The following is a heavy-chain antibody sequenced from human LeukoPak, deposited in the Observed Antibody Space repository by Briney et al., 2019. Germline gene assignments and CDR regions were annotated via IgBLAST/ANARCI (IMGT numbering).Heavy chain of an antibody. Sequence: PGGSLRLSCAASGFTFSSYAMSWVRQAPGKGLEWVSAISGSGGSTYYADSVKGRFTISRDNSKNTLYLQMNSLRAEDTAMYYCAREPHRYYGSKPHFDYWGQGTLVTVSS. V-gene: IGHV3-23*01. D-gene: IGHD4-23*01. CDR2: ISGSGGST. CDR1: GFTFSSYA. CDR3: AREPHRYYGSKPHFDY. J-gene: IGHJ4*02.